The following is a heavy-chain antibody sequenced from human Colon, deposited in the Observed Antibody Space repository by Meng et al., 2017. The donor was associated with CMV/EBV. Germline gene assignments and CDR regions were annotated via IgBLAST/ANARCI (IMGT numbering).Heavy chain of an antibody. J-gene: IGHJ4*02. Sequence: QVQLQASGPGLVKPSETLSLTCTVSDDSISSYYWTWIRQPPGKGLEWIGYIHDSEGTKYKPSLKSRVTISLDMSKSQFSLKLSSVTAADTAVYYCARGGYESGKYLVLDYWGQGALVTVSS. V-gene: IGHV4-59*01. CDR3: ARGGYESGKYLVLDY. D-gene: IGHD2-2*01. CDR2: IHDSEGT. CDR1: DDSISSYY.